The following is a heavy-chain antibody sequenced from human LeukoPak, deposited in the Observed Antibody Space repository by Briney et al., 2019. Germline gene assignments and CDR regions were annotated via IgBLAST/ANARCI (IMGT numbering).Heavy chain of an antibody. CDR3: AKMGSSSHYYYYYYMDV. D-gene: IGHD6-6*01. Sequence: GGSLRLSCAASGFTFSYYAMTWVRQTPGKGLEWVSTINFSGGSTYYADSVEGRFTISRDNSKNTLYLQMNSLRAEDTAVYYCAKMGSSSHYYYYYYMDVWGKGTTVTVSS. CDR2: INFSGGST. CDR1: GFTFSYYA. V-gene: IGHV3-23*01. J-gene: IGHJ6*03.